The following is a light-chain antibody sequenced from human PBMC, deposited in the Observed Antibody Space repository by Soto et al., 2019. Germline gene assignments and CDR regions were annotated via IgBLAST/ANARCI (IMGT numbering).Light chain of an antibody. CDR2: AAS. Sequence: EIVLTQCAGTLSLSAGERATVSCXXSQSVSSNYLAWYQQKPGQAPRLLIYAASSRATGIPDRLSGSGSGTDFTLTISRLEPEDFAVYYCHQYGSSPTTLGQGTKVDIK. V-gene: IGKV3-20*01. J-gene: IGKJ1*01. CDR3: HQYGSSPTT. CDR1: QSVSSNY.